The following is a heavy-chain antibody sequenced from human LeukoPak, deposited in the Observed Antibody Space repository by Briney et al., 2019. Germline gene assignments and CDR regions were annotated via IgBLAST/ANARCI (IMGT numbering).Heavy chain of an antibody. J-gene: IGHJ4*02. CDR3: ATVRLSYYDILTGHYAHYFDY. Sequence: VASVKVSCKVSGYTLTELSMHWVRQAPGKGLEWMGGFDPEDGETIYAQKFQGRVTMTEDTSTDTAYMELSSLRSEDTAVYYCATVRLSYYDILTGHYAHYFDYWGQGTLVTVSS. D-gene: IGHD3-9*01. CDR1: GYTLTELS. V-gene: IGHV1-24*01. CDR2: FDPEDGET.